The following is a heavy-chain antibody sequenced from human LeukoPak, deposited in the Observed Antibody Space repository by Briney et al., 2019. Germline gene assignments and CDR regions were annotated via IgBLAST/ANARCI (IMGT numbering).Heavy chain of an antibody. CDR3: ARLYSSSSGGAFDI. Sequence: SSETLSLTCTVSGGSISSYYWSWIRQPAGKGLEWIGRIYTSGSTNYNPSLKSRVTISVDTSKNQFSLKLSSVTAADTAVYYCARLYSSSSGGAFDIWGQGTMVTVSS. CDR1: GGSISSYY. V-gene: IGHV4-4*07. J-gene: IGHJ3*02. D-gene: IGHD6-6*01. CDR2: IYTSGST.